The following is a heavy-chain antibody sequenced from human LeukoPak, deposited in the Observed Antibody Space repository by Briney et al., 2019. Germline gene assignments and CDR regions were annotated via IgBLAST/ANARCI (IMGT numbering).Heavy chain of an antibody. CDR1: GFTFSSYS. CDR3: ARQIKKRSKDSSGWQPSDAFDI. V-gene: IGHV3-21*01. D-gene: IGHD6-19*01. CDR2: ISSSSSYI. Sequence: NPGGSLRLSCAASGFTFSSYSMNWVRQAPGKGLEWVSSISSSSSYIYYADSVKGRFTISRDNAKNSLYLQMNSLRAEDTAVYYCARQIKKRSKDSSGWQPSDAFDIWGQGTMVTVSS. J-gene: IGHJ3*02.